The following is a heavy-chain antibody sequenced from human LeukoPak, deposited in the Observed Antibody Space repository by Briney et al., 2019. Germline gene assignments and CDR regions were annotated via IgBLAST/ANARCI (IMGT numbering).Heavy chain of an antibody. Sequence: PSEILSLTCTVSGGSISSSSYYWSWIRQPAGKGLEWIGRIYTSGSTNYNPSLKSRVTMSVDTSKNQFSLKLSSVTAADTAVYYCASPASYSGSLHRDYYYYYGMDVWGQGTTVTVSS. V-gene: IGHV4-61*02. CDR2: IYTSGST. J-gene: IGHJ6*02. D-gene: IGHD1-26*01. CDR3: ASPASYSGSLHRDYYYYYGMDV. CDR1: GGSISSSSYY.